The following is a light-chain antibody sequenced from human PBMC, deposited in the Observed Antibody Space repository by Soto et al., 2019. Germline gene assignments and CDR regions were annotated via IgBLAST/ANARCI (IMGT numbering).Light chain of an antibody. CDR1: SSDVSGYNY. CDR3: CSYAGSYTLV. J-gene: IGLJ2*01. CDR2: EVS. V-gene: IGLV2-14*01. Sequence: QSALTQPASVSGSPRQSIAISCTGTSSDVSGYNYVSWYQHHPGKAPKLVIYEVSNRPSGVSNRFSGSKSGNTASLTISGLQAEDEADYYCCSYAGSYTLVFGGGTQLTVL.